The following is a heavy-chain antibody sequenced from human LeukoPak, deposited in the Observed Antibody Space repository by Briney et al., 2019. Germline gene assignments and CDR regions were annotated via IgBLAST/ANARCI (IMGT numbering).Heavy chain of an antibody. CDR1: GFTFSSYE. J-gene: IGHJ4*02. V-gene: IGHV3-48*03. D-gene: IGHD2-2*01. CDR3: ARGVVVVPAATPDY. CDR2: ISSSGSTI. Sequence: GGSLRLSCAASGFTFSSYEMNWVRQAPGKGLEWVSYISSSGSTIYYADSVKGRFTISRDNAKNSLYLQMNSLRAEDTAVYYCARGVVVVPAATPDYWGQGTLVTVSS.